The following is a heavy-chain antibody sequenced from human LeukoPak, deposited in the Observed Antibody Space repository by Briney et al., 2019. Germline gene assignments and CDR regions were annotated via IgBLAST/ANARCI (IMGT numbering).Heavy chain of an antibody. CDR3: ARAERWLQDDY. CDR1: GYTFTSCA. D-gene: IGHD5-24*01. CDR2: INTNTGNP. J-gene: IGHJ4*02. Sequence: ASVKVSCKASGYTFTSCAINWVRQAPGQGLEWLGWINTNTGNPTFAQGFTGRFVFSLDTSVSTAYLQISSLKAEDTAVYYCARAERWLQDDYWGQGTLVTVSS. V-gene: IGHV7-4-1*02.